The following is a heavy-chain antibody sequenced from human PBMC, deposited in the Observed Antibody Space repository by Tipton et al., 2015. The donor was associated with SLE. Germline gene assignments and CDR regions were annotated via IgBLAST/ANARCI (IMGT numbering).Heavy chain of an antibody. CDR3: VSEREVVK. Sequence: SLRLSCAASGFTFRSYWMHWVRQAPGKGLVWVSRMNGDGSTTNYADSVKGRFTISRDNAKNTVYLQMNSLRGEDTAVYYCVSEREVVKWGQGTLVTVSS. V-gene: IGHV3-74*01. CDR2: MNGDGSTT. D-gene: IGHD2-15*01. CDR1: GFTFRSYW. J-gene: IGHJ4*02.